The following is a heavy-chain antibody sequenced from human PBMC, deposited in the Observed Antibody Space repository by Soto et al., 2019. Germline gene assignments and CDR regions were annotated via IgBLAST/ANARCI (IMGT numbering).Heavy chain of an antibody. CDR1: GFTFNAYA. CDR2: IGGSGGNR. V-gene: IGHV3-23*01. D-gene: IGHD4-4*01. Sequence: EVQLLESGGGLVQPGGSLRLSCAASGFTFNAYAMTWVRQAPGKGLEWVSAIGGSGGNRYYAASVRGRFTISRDNSKDTVDLQMNSLRGEDTAVYYCARVASDYINSVDHWGQGILVSVSS. CDR3: ARVASDYINSVDH. J-gene: IGHJ4*02.